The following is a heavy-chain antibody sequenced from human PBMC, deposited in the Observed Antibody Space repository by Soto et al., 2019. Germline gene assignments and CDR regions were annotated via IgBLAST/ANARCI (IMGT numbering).Heavy chain of an antibody. D-gene: IGHD2-21*02. CDR2: TDYSGNT. CDR3: GRAGGDPLSSLDY. J-gene: IGHJ4*02. Sequence: SETLSLTCTVSSDSISSYYWIWIRQSPGKGLEWIGYTDYSGNTNYNPSLKSRVTISGDTSKNQFSLRLSSVTAADTAVYYCGRAGGDPLSSLDYGGRGPLVTVSS. V-gene: IGHV4-59*08. CDR1: SDSISSYY.